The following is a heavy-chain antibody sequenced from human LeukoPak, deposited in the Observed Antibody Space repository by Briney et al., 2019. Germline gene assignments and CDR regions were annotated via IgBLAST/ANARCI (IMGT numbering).Heavy chain of an antibody. CDR1: GGSISSSSYY. CDR2: IYYSGST. D-gene: IGHD3-22*01. V-gene: IGHV4-39*07. J-gene: IGHJ4*02. CDR3: AREWLLLRTIDY. Sequence: KTSETLSLTCTVSGGSISSSSYYWGWIRQPPGKGLEWIGSIYYSGSTYYNPSLKSRVTISVDTSKNQFSLKLSSVTAADTAVYYCAREWLLLRTIDYWGQGTLVTVSS.